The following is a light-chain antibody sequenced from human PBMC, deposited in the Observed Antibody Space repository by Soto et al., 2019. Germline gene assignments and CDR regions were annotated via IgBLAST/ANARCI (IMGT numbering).Light chain of an antibody. J-gene: IGKJ4*01. CDR2: WAS. Sequence: MTHSPASLAVSLGERATINCKSSQSLLYSSKNKNYLAGYQQKPGQPPKLLIYWASTRASGVPARFSGSGSGTDFTLTIINRQAEDEAAYHCRQYHSNPDLTFGGGTKLEIK. CDR1: QSLLYSSKNKNY. CDR3: RQYHSNPDLT. V-gene: IGKV4-1*01.